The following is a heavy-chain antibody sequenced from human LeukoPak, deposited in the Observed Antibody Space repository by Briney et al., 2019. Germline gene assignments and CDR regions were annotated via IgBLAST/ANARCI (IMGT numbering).Heavy chain of an antibody. D-gene: IGHD2-21*01. Sequence: SETLSLTCTVSGGSISSGSYYWSWIRQPAGKGLEWIVRIYTSGSTNYNPSLNSLVTISVDTSKNQFSLKLSSVTAADTAVYYCARDYCGGDCYLDNWFAPWGQGTPVTVSS. CDR2: IYTSGST. V-gene: IGHV4-61*02. J-gene: IGHJ5*02. CDR1: GGSISSGSYY. CDR3: ARDYCGGDCYLDNWFAP.